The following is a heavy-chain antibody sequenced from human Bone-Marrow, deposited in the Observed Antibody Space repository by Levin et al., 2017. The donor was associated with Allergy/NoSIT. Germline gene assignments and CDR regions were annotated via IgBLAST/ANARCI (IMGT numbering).Heavy chain of an antibody. CDR2: ITTGSIII. D-gene: IGHD3-22*01. CDR3: ARDGYDSTGYYY. CDR1: GFTFSSYN. Sequence: ETLSLTCAASGFTFSSYNMNWVRQAPGKGLEWISYITTGSIIIYYADSVKGRFTISRDNAKNSLYLQMNSLRAEDTAVYYCARDGYDSTGYYYWGQGTQVTVSS. V-gene: IGHV3-48*04. J-gene: IGHJ4*02.